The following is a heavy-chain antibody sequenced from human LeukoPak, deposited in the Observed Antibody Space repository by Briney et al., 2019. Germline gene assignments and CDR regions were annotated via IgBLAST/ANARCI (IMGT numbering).Heavy chain of an antibody. CDR3: AGVGLYSSGWYGDY. CDR2: ISAYNGNT. D-gene: IGHD6-19*01. V-gene: IGHV1-18*01. CDR1: GYTFTSCG. J-gene: IGHJ4*02. Sequence: ASVKVSCKASGYTFTSCGISWVREAPGQGLEWMGWISAYNGNTNYAQKLQGRVTMTTDTSTSTAYMELRSLRSDDTAVYYCAGVGLYSSGWYGDYWGQGTLVTVSS.